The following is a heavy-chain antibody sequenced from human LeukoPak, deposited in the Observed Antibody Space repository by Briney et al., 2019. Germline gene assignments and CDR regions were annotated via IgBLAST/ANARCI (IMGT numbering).Heavy chain of an antibody. J-gene: IGHJ4*02. Sequence: GGSLRLSCAASGFTVSSNYMSWVRQAPGKGLEWVSVIYSGGSTYYADSVKGRFTISRDNSKNTLYLQMNSLRAEDTAVYYCSTRILTERNDYWGQGTLVTVSS. CDR1: GFTVSSNY. CDR2: IYSGGST. CDR3: STRILTERNDY. V-gene: IGHV3-53*01. D-gene: IGHD2-15*01.